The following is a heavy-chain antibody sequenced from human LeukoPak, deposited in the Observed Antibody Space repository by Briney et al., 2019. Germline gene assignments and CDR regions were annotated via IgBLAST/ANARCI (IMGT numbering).Heavy chain of an antibody. CDR2: INPNSGGT. CDR1: GYTFTGYY. V-gene: IGHV1-2*06. Sequence: GASVKVSCKASGYTFTGYYMHWVRQAPGQGLEWMGRINPNSGGTNYTQKFQGRVTMTRDTSISTAYMELSRLRSDDTAVYYCARDDSTGYSYGDNCFDYWGQGTLVTVSS. CDR3: ARDDSTGYSYGDNCFDY. J-gene: IGHJ4*02. D-gene: IGHD5-18*01.